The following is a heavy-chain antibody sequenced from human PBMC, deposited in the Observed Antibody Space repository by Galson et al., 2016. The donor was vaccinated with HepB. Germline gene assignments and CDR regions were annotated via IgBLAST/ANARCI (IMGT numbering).Heavy chain of an antibody. J-gene: IGHJ6*02. CDR3: ARGRPPVDYGGVSDGMDL. Sequence: SVKVSCKASGYSFLSHDIDWIRQTTGQGLEWMGWMNPNSGDTYYAKKFQGRVNMTRNIAMTTAYMELTSLRSDDTAVYYCARGRPPVDYGGVSDGMDLWGQGTTVIVSS. V-gene: IGHV1-8*01. CDR2: MNPNSGDT. D-gene: IGHD4-23*01. CDR1: GYSFLSHD.